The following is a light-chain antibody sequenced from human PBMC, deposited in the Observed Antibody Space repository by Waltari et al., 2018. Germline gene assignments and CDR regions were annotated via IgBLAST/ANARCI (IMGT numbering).Light chain of an antibody. J-gene: IGLJ2*01. CDR3: CSYAGSYTLL. CDR2: DVS. CDR1: SSDVGGYDY. Sequence: QSAPTQPRSVSGSPGQSVTISCTGTSSDVGGYDYVSWYQQHPGKAPKLMIYDVSKRPSGVPDRFSGSKSGNTASLTISGLQAEDEADYYCCSYAGSYTLLFGGGTELTVL. V-gene: IGLV2-11*01.